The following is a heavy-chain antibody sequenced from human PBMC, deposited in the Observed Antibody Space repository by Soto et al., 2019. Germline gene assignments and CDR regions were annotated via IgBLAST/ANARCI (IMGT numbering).Heavy chain of an antibody. CDR1: GFTFSSYG. CDR3: ANSDRFGDYEIYYYYGMDV. V-gene: IGHV3-30*18. Sequence: QVQLVESGGGVVQPGRSLRLSCAASGFTFSSYGMHWVRQAPGKGLEWVAVISYDGSNKYYADSVKGRFTISRDNSKNTLYLQMNSLRAEDTAVYYCANSDRFGDYEIYYYYGMDVWGQGTTVTVSS. J-gene: IGHJ6*02. D-gene: IGHD4-17*01. CDR2: ISYDGSNK.